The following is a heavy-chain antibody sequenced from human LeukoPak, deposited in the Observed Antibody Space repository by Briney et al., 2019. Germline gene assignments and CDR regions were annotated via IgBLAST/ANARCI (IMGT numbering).Heavy chain of an antibody. D-gene: IGHD2-15*01. V-gene: IGHV3-30*02. Sequence: GALRLSCAASGFTFSSYGMHWVRQAPGKGLEWVAFIRYDGSNKYYADSVKGRFTISRDNSKNTLYLQMNSLRAEDTAVYYCAKESWGYCSGGSCYFYWGQGTLVTVSS. CDR1: GFTFSSYG. CDR3: AKESWGYCSGGSCYFY. CDR2: IRYDGSNK. J-gene: IGHJ4*02.